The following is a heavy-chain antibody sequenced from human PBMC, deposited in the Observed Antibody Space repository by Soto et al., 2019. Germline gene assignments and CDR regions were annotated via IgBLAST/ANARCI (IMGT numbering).Heavy chain of an antibody. D-gene: IGHD3-10*01. CDR2: ISDDGYTI. CDR1: GFTFSDFY. V-gene: IGHV3-11*01. Sequence: PGGSLRLSCATSGFTFSDFYMSWVRQAQGKGPEWVSYISDDGYTIYYADSVKGRFTISRDNAENSLYLQMNNLRAEDTAVYYCAKDLGGEAYWGQGTLVTVS. CDR3: AKDLGGEAY. J-gene: IGHJ4*02.